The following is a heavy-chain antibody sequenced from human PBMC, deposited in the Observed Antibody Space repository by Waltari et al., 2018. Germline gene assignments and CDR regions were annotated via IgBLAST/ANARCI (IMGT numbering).Heavy chain of an antibody. J-gene: IGHJ5*02. D-gene: IGHD6-13*01. Sequence: QVQLVQSGAEVKKPGASVTVSCKASGYTFTGYYMHWVRQAPGQGLEWMGWINPNSGGTNYAQKVQGRVTMTRDTSISTAYMELSRLRSDDTAVYYCARVEGSSWYNWFDPWGQGTLVTVSS. CDR1: GYTFTGYY. CDR3: ARVEGSSWYNWFDP. CDR2: INPNSGGT. V-gene: IGHV1-2*02.